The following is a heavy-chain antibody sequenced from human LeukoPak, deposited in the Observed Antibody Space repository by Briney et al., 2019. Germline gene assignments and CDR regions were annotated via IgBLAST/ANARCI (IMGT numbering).Heavy chain of an antibody. CDR3: AVDREYYDILTGYSSYGMDV. J-gene: IGHJ6*02. V-gene: IGHV1-58*02. CDR1: GFTFTSSA. Sequence: SVKVSCKASGFTFTSSAMQWVRQARGQRLEWIGWIVVGSGNTNYAQKFQERVTITRDMSTSTAYMELSSLRSEDTAVYYCAVDREYYDILTGYSSYGMDVWGQGTTVTVSS. CDR2: IVVGSGNT. D-gene: IGHD3-9*01.